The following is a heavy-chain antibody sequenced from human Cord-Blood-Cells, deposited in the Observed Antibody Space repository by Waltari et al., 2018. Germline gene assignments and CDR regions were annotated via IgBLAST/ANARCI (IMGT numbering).Heavy chain of an antibody. CDR3: AHITGDPIWGDAFDI. Sequence: QVQLGQSGAEVKKPGASVKVSCTASGYTFTSYDINWVRPATGQGLEWMGWMNPNSGNTGYAQKFQGRVTMTRNTSISTAYMELSSLRSEDTAVYYCAHITGDPIWGDAFDIWGQGTMVTVSS. CDR2: MNPNSGNT. CDR1: GYTFTSYD. V-gene: IGHV1-8*01. D-gene: IGHD7-27*01. J-gene: IGHJ3*02.